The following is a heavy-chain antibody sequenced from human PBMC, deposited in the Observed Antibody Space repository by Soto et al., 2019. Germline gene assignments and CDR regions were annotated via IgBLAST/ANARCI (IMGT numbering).Heavy chain of an antibody. J-gene: IGHJ5*02. Sequence: QVQLQESGPGLVKPSQTLSLTCTVSGGSISSGDYYWSWIRQPPGKRLEWIGYIYYSGSTYYNPSLKSRVTISVDTSKNQFSLKLSSVTAADTAVYYCAREPALGRGWFDPWGQGTLVTVSS. CDR3: AREPALGRGWFDP. D-gene: IGHD3-10*01. CDR1: GGSISSGDYY. V-gene: IGHV4-30-4*01. CDR2: IYYSGST.